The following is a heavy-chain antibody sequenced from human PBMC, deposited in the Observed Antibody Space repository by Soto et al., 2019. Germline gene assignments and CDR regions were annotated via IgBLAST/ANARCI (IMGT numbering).Heavy chain of an antibody. J-gene: IGHJ4*02. CDR1: GYTFTSYG. V-gene: IGHV1-18*01. Sequence: ASVNVSCKASGYTFTSYGISWVRQAPGQGLEWMGWISAYNGNTNYAQKLQGRVTMTTDTSTSTAYMELRSLRSDDTAVYYCARSGDGYSSSPYYFDYWGQGTLVTSPQ. D-gene: IGHD6-6*01. CDR2: ISAYNGNT. CDR3: ARSGDGYSSSPYYFDY.